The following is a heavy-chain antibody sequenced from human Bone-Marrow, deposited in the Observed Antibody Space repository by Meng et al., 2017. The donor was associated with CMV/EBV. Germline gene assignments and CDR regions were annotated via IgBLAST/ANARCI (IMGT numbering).Heavy chain of an antibody. Sequence: SETLSLTCAVYGGSFSGYYWSWIRQPPGKGLEWIGYIYYSANIDSNPSLGSRVTISRDTSKNQFSLKLDSVTAADTAVYYCARDRGIAAVNWFDPWGQGILVTVSS. J-gene: IGHJ5*02. CDR2: IYYSANI. CDR3: ARDRGIAAVNWFDP. V-gene: IGHV4-34*11. CDR1: GGSFSGYY. D-gene: IGHD6-13*01.